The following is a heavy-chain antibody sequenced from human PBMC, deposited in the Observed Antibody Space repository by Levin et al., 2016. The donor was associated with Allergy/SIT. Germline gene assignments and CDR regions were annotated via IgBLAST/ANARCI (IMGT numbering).Heavy chain of an antibody. V-gene: IGHV3-9*01. CDR2: IGWNSGTI. CDR3: AKDLYRSGWCTSYDS. J-gene: IGHJ4*02. CDR1: GFTFDDYA. D-gene: IGHD6-19*01. Sequence: GGSLRLSCAASGFTFDDYAMHWVRQAPGKGLEWVSGIGWNSGTIRYADSVKGRFTISRDNAKNSLYLQMNSLRDEDTALYYCAKDLYRSGWCTSYDSWGQGTLVTVSS.